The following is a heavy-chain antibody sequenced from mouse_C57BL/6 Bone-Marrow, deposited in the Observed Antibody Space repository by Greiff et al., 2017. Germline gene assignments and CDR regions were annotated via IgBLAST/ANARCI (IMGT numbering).Heavy chain of an antibody. CDR3: ARWALYYYGSSPSYFDY. Sequence: VQLKQSGPELVKPGASVKISCKASGYTFTDYYMNWVKQSHGKSLEWIGDITPNNGGTSYNQKFKGKATLTGDKSSSTAYMELRSLTSEDSAVYYCARWALYYYGSSPSYFDYWGQGTTLTVSS. J-gene: IGHJ2*01. CDR2: ITPNNGGT. V-gene: IGHV1-26*01. D-gene: IGHD1-1*01. CDR1: GYTFTDYY.